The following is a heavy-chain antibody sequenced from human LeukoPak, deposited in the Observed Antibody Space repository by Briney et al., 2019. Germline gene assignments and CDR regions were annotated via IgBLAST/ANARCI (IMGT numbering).Heavy chain of an antibody. CDR2: IYYSGST. D-gene: IGHD3-16*01. CDR1: GGSISSYY. CDR3: ARGGGGAFDI. V-gene: IGHV4-59*01. Sequence: PSETLSHTCTVSGGSISSYYWSWIRQPPGKGLEWIGYIYYSGSTNYNPSLKSRVTISVDTSKNQFSLKLSSVTAADTAVYYCARGGGGAFDIWGQGTMVTVSS. J-gene: IGHJ3*02.